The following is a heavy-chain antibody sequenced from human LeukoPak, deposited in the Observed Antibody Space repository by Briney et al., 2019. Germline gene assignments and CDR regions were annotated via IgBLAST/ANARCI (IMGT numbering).Heavy chain of an antibody. Sequence: SETLSLTCTVSGGSISSGSYYWSWIRQPAGKGLEWVGHIGSTNYNPSLKSRVTISVDTSKNQFSLKLSSVTAADTAVYYCARGLNYYDSSGRPHWYFDLWGRGTLVTVSS. CDR1: GGSISSGSYY. CDR2: IGST. V-gene: IGHV4-61*09. CDR3: ARGLNYYDSSGRPHWYFDL. D-gene: IGHD3-22*01. J-gene: IGHJ2*01.